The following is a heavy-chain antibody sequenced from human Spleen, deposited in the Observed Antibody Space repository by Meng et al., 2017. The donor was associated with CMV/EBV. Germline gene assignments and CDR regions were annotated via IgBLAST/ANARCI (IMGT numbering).Heavy chain of an antibody. CDR2: IYPGDSDT. V-gene: IGHV5-51*01. Sequence: SGDSFTTFWIGWVRQMPGQGLEWMGIIYPGDSDTRYSPSFQGQVTISADKSINTAYLQWSSLKASDTAMYYCARHPWGIREPRYFDFWGHGTLVTVSS. J-gene: IGHJ4*01. CDR3: ARHPWGIREPRYFDF. D-gene: IGHD1-14*01. CDR1: GDSFTTFW.